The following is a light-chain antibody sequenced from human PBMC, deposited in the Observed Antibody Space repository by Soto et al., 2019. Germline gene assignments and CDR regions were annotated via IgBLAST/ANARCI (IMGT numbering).Light chain of an antibody. J-gene: IGKJ3*01. CDR1: ESLITKA. CDR2: GAF. Sequence: EIVLTQSPGTLSLSPGETATVSCRATESLITKALAWYQQKPGQAPRLLIYGAFTRDAAIPDRFNGSGSGTDFALTIGRLALEDSAVYYCHQYGVSPLTFGPGTKVEIK. CDR3: HQYGVSPLT. V-gene: IGKV3-20*01.